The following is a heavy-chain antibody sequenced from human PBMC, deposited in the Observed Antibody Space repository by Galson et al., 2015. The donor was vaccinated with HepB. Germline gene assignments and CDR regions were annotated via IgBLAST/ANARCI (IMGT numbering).Heavy chain of an antibody. V-gene: IGHV1-18*04. Sequence: SVKVSCKASGYTFTNYGVTWVRQAPGQGLEWVGWISAYTGNTHYAQKIQNRVTMTTDTSTSTAYMELRSLRSDDAAVYYCARAPGDCYSCWFNPWGQGTLVTVSS. CDR3: ARAPGDCYSCWFNP. D-gene: IGHD2-21*02. CDR1: GYTFTNYG. CDR2: ISAYTGNT. J-gene: IGHJ5*02.